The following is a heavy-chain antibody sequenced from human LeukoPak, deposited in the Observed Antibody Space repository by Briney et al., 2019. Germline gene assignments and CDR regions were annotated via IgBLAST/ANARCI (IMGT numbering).Heavy chain of an antibody. CDR3: ARGHFYDSSGYHDTFDI. Sequence: ASVKVSCKASGYTFTGYYMHWVRQAPGQGLEWMGIINPSVGSTSCAQKLQGRVTMTRDMSTSTVYMELSSLRSEDTAVYYCARGHFYDSSGYHDTFDIWGQGTMVTVSS. J-gene: IGHJ3*02. D-gene: IGHD3-22*01. V-gene: IGHV1-46*01. CDR1: GYTFTGYY. CDR2: INPSVGST.